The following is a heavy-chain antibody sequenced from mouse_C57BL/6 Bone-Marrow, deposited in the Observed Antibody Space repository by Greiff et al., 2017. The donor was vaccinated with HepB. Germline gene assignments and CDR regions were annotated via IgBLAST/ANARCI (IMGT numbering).Heavy chain of an antibody. CDR2: IYPGDGDT. CDR3: AKYYYGSSYPMDY. D-gene: IGHD1-1*01. Sequence: QVQLKESGAELVKPGASVKISCKASGYAFSSYWMNWVKQRPGKGLEWIGQIYPGDGDTNYNGKFKGKATLTADKSSSTAYMQLSSLTSEDSAVYFCAKYYYGSSYPMDYWGQGTSVTVSS. CDR1: GYAFSSYW. V-gene: IGHV1-80*01. J-gene: IGHJ4*01.